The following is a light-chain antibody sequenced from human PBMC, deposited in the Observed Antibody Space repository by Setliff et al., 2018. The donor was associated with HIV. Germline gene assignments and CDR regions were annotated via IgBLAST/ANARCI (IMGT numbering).Light chain of an antibody. CDR2: DAI. Sequence: QSALTQPASVSGSPGQSITISCTGTSSDVGSYNLVSWYQQHPGKAPKLIIYDAINRPSGVSNRFSGSRSGNTASLTISGLQVEDEADYYCSSYTTSSTLYVFGPGTKVTVL. CDR1: SSDVGSYNL. CDR3: SSYTTSSTLYV. V-gene: IGLV2-14*02. J-gene: IGLJ1*01.